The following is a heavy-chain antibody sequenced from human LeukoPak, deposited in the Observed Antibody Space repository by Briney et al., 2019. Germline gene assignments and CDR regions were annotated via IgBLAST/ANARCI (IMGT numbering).Heavy chain of an antibody. Sequence: PGGTLRLSCAASGFTFSSYGMSWVRQAPGKGLEWVSAISGSGGSIYYADSVKGRFTISRDNSKNTLYLQMNSLRAEDTAVYYCAEGDVSAGMPDGLGGWGQGTLVTVSS. V-gene: IGHV3-23*01. J-gene: IGHJ4*02. CDR1: GFTFSSYG. CDR3: AEGDVSAGMPDGLGG. D-gene: IGHD2-2*01. CDR2: ISGSGGSI.